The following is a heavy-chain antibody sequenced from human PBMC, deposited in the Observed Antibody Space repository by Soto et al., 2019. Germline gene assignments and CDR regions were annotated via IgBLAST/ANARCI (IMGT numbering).Heavy chain of an antibody. Sequence: EVQLLESGGGLVQPGGSLRLSCAASSFSFSNYAMSWVRQAPGQGLEWVSAISSEGNTRFYTDSVKGRFTISRDNSKNTLYLQMYSLRVEYTAVYYCARKGGQVVGEDYFDYWGQGTLLTVSS. J-gene: IGHJ4*02. V-gene: IGHV3-23*01. CDR3: ARKGGQVVGEDYFDY. CDR1: SFSFSNYA. CDR2: ISSEGNTR. D-gene: IGHD6-6*01.